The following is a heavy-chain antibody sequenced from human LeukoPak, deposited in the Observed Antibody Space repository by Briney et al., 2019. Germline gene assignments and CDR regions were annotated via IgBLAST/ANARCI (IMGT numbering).Heavy chain of an antibody. CDR2: IRQDGSDK. V-gene: IGHV3-7*03. D-gene: IGHD5-18*01. CDR1: GFTFSDVW. Sequence: PGGSLRLSCAASGFTFSDVWMSWVRQAPGKGLKWVANIRQDGSDKYYADSVKGRFTISRDNAENSLYLQMNSLRAEDTAIYYCTTAAGYNYGQYWGQGTLVTVPS. CDR3: TTAAGYNYGQY. J-gene: IGHJ4*02.